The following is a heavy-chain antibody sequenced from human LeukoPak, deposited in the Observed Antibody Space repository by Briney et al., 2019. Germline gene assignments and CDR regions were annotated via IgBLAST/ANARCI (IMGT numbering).Heavy chain of an antibody. CDR2: IKLDGSEK. CDR3: AKDVGESTDY. J-gene: IGHJ4*02. CDR1: GFTFGKYW. D-gene: IGHD3-16*01. V-gene: IGHV3-7*03. Sequence: GGSLRLSCVASGFTFGKYWMSWVRQAPGKGLEWVANIKLDGSEKNYVDSVKGRFTISRDNTKNSLYLQMNSLRVEDTALYYCAKDVGESTDYWGQGTLVTVSS.